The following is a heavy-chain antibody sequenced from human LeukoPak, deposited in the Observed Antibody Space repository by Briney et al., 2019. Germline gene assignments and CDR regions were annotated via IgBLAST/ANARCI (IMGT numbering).Heavy chain of an antibody. CDR1: GYTFTSYA. CDR2: ISVYNGNT. D-gene: IGHD3-3*01. J-gene: IGHJ6*03. V-gene: IGHV1-18*01. Sequence: AASVKVSCKASGYTFTSYALSWVRQAPGQGLEWMGWISVYNGNTNYAQKFQGRVTMTTDTSTSTVYMELRSLRSDDTAVYYCARDQSGLSYYYMNVWGKGTTVTVSS. CDR3: ARDQSGLSYYYMNV.